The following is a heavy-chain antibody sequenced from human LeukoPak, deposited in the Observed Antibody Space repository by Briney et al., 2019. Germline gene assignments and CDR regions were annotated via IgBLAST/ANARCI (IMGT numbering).Heavy chain of an antibody. CDR1: GGSFSGYY. D-gene: IGHD6-25*01. CDR3: ARAAAGFGMDV. CDR2: INHSGST. Sequence: ETLSLTCAVYGGSFSGYYWSWIRQPPGKGLEWIGEINHSGSTNYNPSLKSRVTISVDTSKNQFSLKLTSVTAADTAVYYCARAAAGFGMDVWGQGTTVIVSS. J-gene: IGHJ6*02. V-gene: IGHV4-34*01.